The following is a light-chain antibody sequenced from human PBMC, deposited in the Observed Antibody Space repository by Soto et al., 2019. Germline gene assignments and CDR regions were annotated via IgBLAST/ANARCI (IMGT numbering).Light chain of an antibody. CDR1: QDIRKY. CDR3: LQHNTYPLT. CDR2: DAS. Sequence: DIQMTQSPSAMSASVGDRVTITCRASQDIRKYLIWFQQKPGKVPKRLIYDASSLQGGVPSRFSGSGSGTEFTLTISSLQPEYFATYFCLQHNTYPLTSGGGTRVESK. V-gene: IGKV1-17*03. J-gene: IGKJ4*01.